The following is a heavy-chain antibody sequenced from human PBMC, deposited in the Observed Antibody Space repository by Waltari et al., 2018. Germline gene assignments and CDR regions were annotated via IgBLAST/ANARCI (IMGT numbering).Heavy chain of an antibody. CDR3: ARLPASMVQPYAFDI. V-gene: IGHV4-38-2*01. J-gene: IGHJ3*02. CDR2: IYHSGST. D-gene: IGHD3-10*01. CDR1: GYSISSGYY. Sequence: QVQLQESGPGLVKPSETLSLTCAVSGYSISSGYYWGWIRQPQVKGLEWIGSIYHSGSTYYNPSLKSRVTISVDTSKNQFSLKLSSVTAADTAVYYCARLPASMVQPYAFDIWGQGTMVTVSS.